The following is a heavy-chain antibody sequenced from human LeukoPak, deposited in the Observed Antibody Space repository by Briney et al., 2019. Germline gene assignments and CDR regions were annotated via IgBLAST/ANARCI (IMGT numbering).Heavy chain of an antibody. CDR3: ARVKGSGYRNSVDY. CDR1: GFTFDDYA. D-gene: IGHD3-3*01. CDR2: INWNGGST. Sequence: GGSLRLSCAASGFTFDDYAMKWVRQVPGKGLEWVSGINWNGGSTYYRDSVKGRFTISRDNAKNSLYLQMNSLRAEDTALYYCARVKGSGYRNSVDYWGQGTLVTVSS. V-gene: IGHV3-20*04. J-gene: IGHJ4*02.